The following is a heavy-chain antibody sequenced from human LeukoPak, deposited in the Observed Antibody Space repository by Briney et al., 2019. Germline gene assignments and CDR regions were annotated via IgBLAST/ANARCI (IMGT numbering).Heavy chain of an antibody. CDR2: ISAYNGNT. CDR1: GYTFTSYG. Sequence: ASVKISCKASGYTFTSYGISWVRQAPGQGLEWMGWISAYNGNTNYAQKLQRRVTMTTDTSTSTAYMELRSLRSDDTAVYYCARVAYSSGWWGTSNRYYYYYMDVWGKGTTVTVSS. CDR3: ARVAYSSGWWGTSNRYYYYYMDV. V-gene: IGHV1-18*01. J-gene: IGHJ6*03. D-gene: IGHD6-19*01.